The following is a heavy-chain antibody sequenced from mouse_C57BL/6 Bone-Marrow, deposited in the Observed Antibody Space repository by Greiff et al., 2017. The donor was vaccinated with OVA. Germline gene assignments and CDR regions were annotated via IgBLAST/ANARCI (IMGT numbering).Heavy chain of an antibody. CDR1: GYTFTSYT. CDR2: IYPTNDYT. V-gene: IGHV1-4*01. J-gene: IGHJ2*01. Sequence: QVQLQQSGAELARPGASVKMSCKASGYTFTSYTIHWVKQRPGQGLEWIGYIYPTNDYTNYNQKFKGKATLTADKSSSTAYMQLSSLTSEDSAVYYYTRGYYFDYWGQGTTLTVSS. CDR3: TRGYYFDY.